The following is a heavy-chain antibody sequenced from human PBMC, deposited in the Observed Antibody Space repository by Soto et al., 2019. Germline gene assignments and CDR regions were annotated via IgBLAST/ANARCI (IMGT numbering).Heavy chain of an antibody. V-gene: IGHV3-30-3*01. CDR1: GFTFSSYA. CDR2: ISYDGSSK. CDR3: ARDGDGAFDI. J-gene: IGHJ3*02. Sequence: LRLSCAASGFTFSSYAMHWVRQAPGKGLEWVAVISYDGSSKYYADSVKGRFTISRDNSKNTLYLQMNSLRAEDTAVYYCARDGDGAFDIWGQGTMVTVSS.